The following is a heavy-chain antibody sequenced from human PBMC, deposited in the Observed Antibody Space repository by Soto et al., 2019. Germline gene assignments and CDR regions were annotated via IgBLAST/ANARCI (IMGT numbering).Heavy chain of an antibody. D-gene: IGHD6-19*01. CDR1: GFTFSSYG. V-gene: IGHV3-33*01. Sequence: QVQLVESGGGVVQPGRSLRLSCAAAGFTFSSYGMHWVRQAPGQGLERVAAIWYDGSNKYYADSVKGRFTISRDNSKNTLYLQRNSLRAEDTAVYYWAREVAVAAGFDYWGQGTLVTVSS. CDR2: IWYDGSNK. CDR3: AREVAVAAGFDY. J-gene: IGHJ4*02.